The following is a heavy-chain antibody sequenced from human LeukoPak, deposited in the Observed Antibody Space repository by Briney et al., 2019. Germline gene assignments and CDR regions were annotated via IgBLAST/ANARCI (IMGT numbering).Heavy chain of an antibody. V-gene: IGHV5-51*01. D-gene: IGHD6-13*01. CDR1: GYSFTSYW. J-gene: IGHJ5*02. CDR3: ARHVSTLAAAVFDP. CDR2: IYPGDSDT. Sequence: GESLKISCKGSGYSFTSYWIGWVRQMPGKGLEWMGMIYPGDSDTRYSPSFRGQVTISADKSISTAYLQWSSLKASDTAMYYCARHVSTLAAAVFDPWGQGTLVTVSS.